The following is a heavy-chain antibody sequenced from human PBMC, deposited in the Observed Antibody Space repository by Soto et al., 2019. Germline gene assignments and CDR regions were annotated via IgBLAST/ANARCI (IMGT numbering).Heavy chain of an antibody. CDR1: GGTFSSYT. CDR2: IIPSLGIA. CDR3: AGPIAANGMDV. Sequence: ASVKVSCKASGGTFSSYTISWVRQAPGQGLEWMGRIIPSLGIANYAQKFQGRVTITSDKSTSTAYMELSSLRSEDTAVYYCAGPIAANGMDVWGQGTTVTVSS. D-gene: IGHD6-25*01. J-gene: IGHJ6*02. V-gene: IGHV1-69*02.